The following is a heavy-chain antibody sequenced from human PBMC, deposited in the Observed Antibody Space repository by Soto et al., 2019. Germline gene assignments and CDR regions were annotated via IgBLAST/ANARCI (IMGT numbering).Heavy chain of an antibody. Sequence: QVQLVQSGAEVRKPGASVRVSCKAAGYTFSITYLHWLRQAPGQGLERLGLGYPSGGGTNYKESFKGRLNITRDTSTSTVYMDLSRLTSEDTAIYYCARGYCSGGNCYNGLDVWGQGTTVTVSS. J-gene: IGHJ6*02. CDR3: ARGYCSGGNCYNGLDV. CDR2: GYPSGGGT. D-gene: IGHD2-15*01. CDR1: GYTFSITY. V-gene: IGHV1-46*01.